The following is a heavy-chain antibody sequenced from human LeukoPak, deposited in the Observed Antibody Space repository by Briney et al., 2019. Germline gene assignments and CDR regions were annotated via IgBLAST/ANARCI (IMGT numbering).Heavy chain of an antibody. CDR2: INHSGST. CDR3: ARGYITMVRGVISTYYYSYMDV. J-gene: IGHJ6*03. V-gene: IGHV4-34*01. D-gene: IGHD3-10*01. Sequence: SETLSLTCAVYGGSFSGYYWSWIRQPPGKGLEWIGEINHSGSTNYNPSLKSRVTISVDTSKNQFSLKLSSVTAADTAVYYCARGYITMVRGVISTYYYSYMDVWGKGTTVTVSS. CDR1: GGSFSGYY.